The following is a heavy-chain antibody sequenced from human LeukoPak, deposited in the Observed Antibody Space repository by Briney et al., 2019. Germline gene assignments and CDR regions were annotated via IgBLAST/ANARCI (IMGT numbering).Heavy chain of an antibody. Sequence: GGSLRLSCAASGFTFSGSAMHWVRQASGKGLEWVGRIRSKANSYATAYAASVKGRFTISRDDSKNTAYLQMNSLKTEDTAVYYCTRYIAAVGKINWGQGTLVTVSS. D-gene: IGHD6-13*01. CDR3: TRYIAAVGKIN. V-gene: IGHV3-73*01. J-gene: IGHJ4*02. CDR2: IRSKANSYAT. CDR1: GFTFSGSA.